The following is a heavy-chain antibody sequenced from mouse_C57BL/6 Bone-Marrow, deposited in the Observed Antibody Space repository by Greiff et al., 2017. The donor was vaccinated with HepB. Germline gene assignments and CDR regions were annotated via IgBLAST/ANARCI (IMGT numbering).Heavy chain of an antibody. CDR1: GFTFSDYG. Sequence: EVQVVESGGGLVKPGGSLKLSCAASGFTFSDYGMHWVRQAPEKGLEWVAYISSGSSTIYYADTVKGRFTISRDNAKNTLFLRMTSLRSEDTAMYYCARTITTYYYAMDYWGQGTSVTVSS. CDR3: ARTITTYYYAMDY. J-gene: IGHJ4*01. CDR2: ISSGSSTI. D-gene: IGHD2-4*01. V-gene: IGHV5-17*01.